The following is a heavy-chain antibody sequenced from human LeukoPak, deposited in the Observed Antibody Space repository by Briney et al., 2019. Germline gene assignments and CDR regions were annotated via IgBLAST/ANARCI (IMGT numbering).Heavy chain of an antibody. CDR1: GFTLSTSW. CDR2: LYSDGNT. V-gene: IGHV3-53*01. CDR3: ARGVEPLAANTLAY. Sequence: GGSLRLSCAASGFTLSTSWMGWVRQAPGKGLEWVSVLYSDGNTKYADSVQGRFTISRDNSKNTLYLEMNSLSPDDTAVYYCARGVEPLAANTLAYWGQGTLVTVSS. D-gene: IGHD1-14*01. J-gene: IGHJ4*02.